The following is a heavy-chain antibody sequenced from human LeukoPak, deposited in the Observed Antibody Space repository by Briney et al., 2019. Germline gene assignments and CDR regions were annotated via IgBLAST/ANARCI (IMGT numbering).Heavy chain of an antibody. D-gene: IGHD3-10*01. Sequence: GRSLRLSCAASGFTFSSYAMHWVRQAPGKGLEWVAVISYDGSNKYYADSVKGRFTISRDNPKNTLYLQMNSLKTEDTAVYYCTRRGDDAFDYWGQGTLVTVSS. CDR1: GFTFSSYA. CDR2: ISYDGSNK. CDR3: TRRGDDAFDY. V-gene: IGHV3-30*04. J-gene: IGHJ4*02.